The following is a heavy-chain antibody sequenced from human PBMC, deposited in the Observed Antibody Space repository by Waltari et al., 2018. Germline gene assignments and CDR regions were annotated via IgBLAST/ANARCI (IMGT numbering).Heavy chain of an antibody. D-gene: IGHD1-26*01. Sequence: QLRLQESGPGVVKPSQTLSLTCTVSGDTISSGSYYWGWIRQPPGKGLEWIGSIYYSGSTYYNPSLKSRVTISVDTSKNQLSLKPSSVTAADTAVYYCADWELAGAFDIWGQGTMVTVSS. CDR2: IYYSGST. J-gene: IGHJ3*02. V-gene: IGHV4-39*07. CDR1: GDTISSGSYY. CDR3: ADWELAGAFDI.